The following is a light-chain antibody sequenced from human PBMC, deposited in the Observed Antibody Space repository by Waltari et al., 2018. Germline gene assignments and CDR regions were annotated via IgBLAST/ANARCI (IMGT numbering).Light chain of an antibody. V-gene: IGKV1-8*01. CDR1: QVISSS. Sequence: AIRMTQSPASFSASTGDRVTITCRASQVISSSLAWYQQKAGKAPNLLIYAASTLQSGAPSRFSGSGSGTDFTLTISGLQSEDFATYYCQQYYSYPWTFGQGTKLEIK. CDR2: AAS. CDR3: QQYYSYPWT. J-gene: IGKJ1*01.